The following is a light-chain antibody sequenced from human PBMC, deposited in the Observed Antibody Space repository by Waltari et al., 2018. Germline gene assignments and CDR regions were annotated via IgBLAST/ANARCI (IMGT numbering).Light chain of an antibody. CDR1: SGDIGGSDF. Sequence: QSALTQPASVSVSPGQSITISCTGTSGDIGGSDFVSWYQHHPGRAPKVLIFDVNHRPSGISDRFSGSKSGNTASLTISGLQAEDDADYYCSSPSTNNVVVFSGGTKVTVL. V-gene: IGLV2-14*01. CDR3: SSPSTNNVVV. CDR2: DVN. J-gene: IGLJ2*01.